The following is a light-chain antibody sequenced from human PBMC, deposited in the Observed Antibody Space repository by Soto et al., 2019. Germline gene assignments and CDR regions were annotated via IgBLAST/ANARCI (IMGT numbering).Light chain of an antibody. J-gene: IGKJ4*01. Sequence: EIEMTQSPATLSVSPGDRVTLSCRASQSVRINLAWYQQIPGQAPRLLIYAASTMATGIPDRFSGSGSGTEFTLTISSLQSEDSAIYYCQHYDHWPLTFGGGTKVEIK. CDR1: QSVRIN. CDR2: AAS. CDR3: QHYDHWPLT. V-gene: IGKV3-15*01.